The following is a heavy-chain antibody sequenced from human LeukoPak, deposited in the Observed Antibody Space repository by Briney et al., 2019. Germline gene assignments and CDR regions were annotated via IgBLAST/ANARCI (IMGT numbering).Heavy chain of an antibody. CDR2: INHSGGT. CDR1: GGSISSGGYY. CDR3: ARGVDYYGV. V-gene: IGHV4-39*07. D-gene: IGHD3-10*01. J-gene: IGHJ4*02. Sequence: TSETLSLTCTVSGGSISSGGYYWSWIRQPPVKGLEWIGEINHSGGTNYNPSLKSRVTISVDTSKKQFSLKLSSVTAADTAVYYCARGVDYYGVWGQGTLVTVSS.